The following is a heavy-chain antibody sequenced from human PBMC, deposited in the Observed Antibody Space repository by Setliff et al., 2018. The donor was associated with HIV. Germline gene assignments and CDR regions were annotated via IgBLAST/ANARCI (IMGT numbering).Heavy chain of an antibody. CDR2: IYTSGST. CDR3: AGLTGTDFDY. D-gene: IGHD1-20*01. CDR1: GGSMTAYY. Sequence: SETLSLTCNVSGGSMTAYYWHWIRQPAGKGLEWIGRIYTSGSTNYNPSLKSRVTISVDTSKNQFSLKLSSVTAADTAVYYCAGLTGTDFDYWGQGTLVTVSS. J-gene: IGHJ4*02. V-gene: IGHV4-4*07.